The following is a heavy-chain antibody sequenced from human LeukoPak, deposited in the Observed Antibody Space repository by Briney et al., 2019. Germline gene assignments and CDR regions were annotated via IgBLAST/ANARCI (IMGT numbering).Heavy chain of an antibody. D-gene: IGHD2-2*01. V-gene: IGHV4-34*01. J-gene: IGHJ4*02. CDR2: INHSGST. Sequence: SETLSLTCAVYGGSFSGYYWSWIRQPPGKGLEWIGEINHSGSTNYNPSLKSRVTISVDTSKNQFSLKLSSVTAADTAVYYCARAGWPAAADYWGQGTLVTVSS. CDR3: ARAGWPAAADY. CDR1: GGSFSGYY.